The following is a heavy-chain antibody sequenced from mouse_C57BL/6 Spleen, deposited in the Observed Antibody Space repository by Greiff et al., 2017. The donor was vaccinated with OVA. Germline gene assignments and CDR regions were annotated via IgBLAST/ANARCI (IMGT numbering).Heavy chain of an antibody. V-gene: IGHV1-69*01. Sequence: QVQLQQPGAELVMPGASVKLSCKASGYTFTSYWMHWVKQRPGQGLEWIGEIDPSDSYTNYNQKFKGKSTLTVDKSSGTAYMQLSSLTSEDSAVYYCATTAAYYAMDYWGQGTSVTVSS. D-gene: IGHD1-2*01. J-gene: IGHJ4*01. CDR2: IDPSDSYT. CDR1: GYTFTSYW. CDR3: ATTAAYYAMDY.